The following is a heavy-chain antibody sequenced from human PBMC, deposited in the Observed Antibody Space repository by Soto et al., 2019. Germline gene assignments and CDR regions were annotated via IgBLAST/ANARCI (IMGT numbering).Heavy chain of an antibody. CDR3: ARHGRTLGYCSSTSCHDAFDI. CDR2: IYYSGST. Sequence: QLQLQESGPVLVKPSETLSLTCTVSGGSISSSSYYWGWIRQPPGKGLEWIGSIYYSGSTYYNPSLKSRVTISVDTSKNQFSLKLSSVTASDTAVYYCARHGRTLGYCSSTSCHDAFDIWGQGTMVTVSS. J-gene: IGHJ3*02. D-gene: IGHD2-2*01. V-gene: IGHV4-39*01. CDR1: GGSISSSSYY.